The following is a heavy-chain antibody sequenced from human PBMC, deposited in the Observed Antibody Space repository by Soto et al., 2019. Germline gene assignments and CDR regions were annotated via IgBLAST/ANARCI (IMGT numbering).Heavy chain of an antibody. CDR2: ISYDGSNK. J-gene: IGHJ4*02. Sequence: PVGSLRLSCAASGFTFSSYGMHWVRQAPGKGLEWVAVISYDGSNKYYADSVKGRFTISRDNSKNTLYLQMNSLRAEDTAVYYCAKDRGHYDFWSGYSLDYWGQGTLVTVSS. CDR1: GFTFSSYG. CDR3: AKDRGHYDFWSGYSLDY. D-gene: IGHD3-3*01. V-gene: IGHV3-30*18.